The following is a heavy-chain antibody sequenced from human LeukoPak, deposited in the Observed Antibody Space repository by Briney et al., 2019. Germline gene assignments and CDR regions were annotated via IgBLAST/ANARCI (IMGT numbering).Heavy chain of an antibody. Sequence: GESLKISCKASGYTFINYWIGWVRHMPGKGLEWMGIIYPGDSDTRYSPSFQGQVTISADKSITTAYLQWSSLKASDTAMYYCARRYCSNGVCYHPWGQGTLVTVSS. D-gene: IGHD2-8*01. J-gene: IGHJ5*02. CDR2: IYPGDSDT. CDR3: ARRYCSNGVCYHP. V-gene: IGHV5-51*01. CDR1: GYTFINYW.